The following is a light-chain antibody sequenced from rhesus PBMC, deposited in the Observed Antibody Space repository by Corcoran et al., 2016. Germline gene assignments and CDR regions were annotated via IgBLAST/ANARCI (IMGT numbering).Light chain of an antibody. CDR1: QGITTY. CDR3: QQYNSAPPT. Sequence: DIQMTQSPSSLSASVGDRVTITCRASQGITTYVSWYQQTPGKAPKLLIYDGKRLGGGVPSRFSGRGSGQGFTLTISRLQPEDFGIYYCQQYNSAPPTFGGGTKVEIK. CDR2: DGK. J-gene: IGKJ4*01. V-gene: IGKV1-32*01.